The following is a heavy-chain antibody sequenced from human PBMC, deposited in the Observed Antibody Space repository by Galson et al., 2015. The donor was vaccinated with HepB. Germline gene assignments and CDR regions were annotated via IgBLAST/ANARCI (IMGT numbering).Heavy chain of an antibody. D-gene: IGHD2-2*01. Sequence: SLRLSCAASGFTFSSYAMSWVRQAPGKGLEWVSAISGSGGSTYYADSVKGRFTISRDNSKNTLYLQMNSLRAEDTAVYYCAKDRHCSSTSCSLDWFDPWGQGTLVTVSS. CDR1: GFTFSSYA. CDR3: AKDRHCSSTSCSLDWFDP. CDR2: ISGSGGST. V-gene: IGHV3-23*01. J-gene: IGHJ5*02.